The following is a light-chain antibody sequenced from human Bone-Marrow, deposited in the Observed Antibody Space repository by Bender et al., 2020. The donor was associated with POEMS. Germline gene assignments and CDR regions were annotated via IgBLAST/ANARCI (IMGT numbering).Light chain of an antibody. CDR1: SSDVGAYNL. V-gene: IGLV2-14*02. CDR2: EVR. J-gene: IGLJ3*02. CDR3: SSYTSSNTLV. Sequence: QSALTQPASVSGSPGQSITISCTGASSDVGAYNLVSWYQQHPGKAPKLLIYEVRKRPSGVSNRFSGSKSDNTASLTISGLQAEDEADYYCSSYTSSNTLVFGGGTKVTVL.